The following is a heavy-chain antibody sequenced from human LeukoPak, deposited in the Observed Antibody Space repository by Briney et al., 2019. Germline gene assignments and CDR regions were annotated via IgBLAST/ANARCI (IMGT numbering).Heavy chain of an antibody. CDR2: ISSSSSYI. CDR1: GFTFSSYS. V-gene: IGHV3-21*01. J-gene: IGHJ4*02. CDR3: ARDEDYDILTGYYIPRHFDY. Sequence: GGSLRLSCAASGFTFSSYSMNWVRQAPGKGLEGVSSISSSSSYIYYADSAKGRFTISRDNAKKSLYLQMNSLRAEHTAVYYCARDEDYDILTGYYIPRHFDYWGQGTLVTLSP. D-gene: IGHD3-9*01.